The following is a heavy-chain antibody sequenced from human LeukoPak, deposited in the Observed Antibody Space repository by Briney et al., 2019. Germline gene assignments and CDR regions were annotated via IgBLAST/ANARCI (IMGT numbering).Heavy chain of an antibody. J-gene: IGHJ4*02. CDR3: ATGSVRYSASWYSQEGDY. CDR2: ISVSAGST. CDR1: GFTFNNYS. Sequence: PGGSLRLSCAASGFTFNNYSMNWVRQAPGKGLEWVSAISVSAGSTYYADSVKGRFTISRDNSKNTLYLQMNSLRAEGTAVYYCATGSVRYSASWYSQEGDYWGQGTLVTVSS. V-gene: IGHV3-23*01. D-gene: IGHD6-13*01.